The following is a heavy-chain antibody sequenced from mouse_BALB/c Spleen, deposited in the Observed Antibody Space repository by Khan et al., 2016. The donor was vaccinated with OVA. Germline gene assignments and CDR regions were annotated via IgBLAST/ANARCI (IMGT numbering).Heavy chain of an antibody. Sequence: EVELVESGGGLVKPGGSLKLSCAASGFTFSDYYMYWVRQTPEKRLEWVATISDGGSYTYYPDSVKGRFTISRDNAKNNLYLQMSSLKSEDTAMYYCARAGYGGFAHWGQGTLVTVSA. D-gene: IGHD1-1*02. V-gene: IGHV5-4*02. CDR3: ARAGYGGFAH. J-gene: IGHJ3*01. CDR2: ISDGGSYT. CDR1: GFTFSDYY.